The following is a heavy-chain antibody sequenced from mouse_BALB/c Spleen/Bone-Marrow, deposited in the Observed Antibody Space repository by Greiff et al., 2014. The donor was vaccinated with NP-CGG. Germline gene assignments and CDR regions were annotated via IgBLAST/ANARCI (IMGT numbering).Heavy chain of an antibody. CDR3: RAYYRYDGYAMDY. D-gene: IGHD2-14*01. V-gene: IGHV1-15*01. Sequence: QVQLQQPGAELVRPGASVTLSCKASGYTFTDYEMHWVRQTPVHGLEWIGAIDPETGGTAYNQKFKGKATLTADKSSSTAYMELRSLTSEDSAVYYCRAYYRYDGYAMDYRGQGTSVTVSS. J-gene: IGHJ4*01. CDR1: GYTFTDYE. CDR2: IDPETGGT.